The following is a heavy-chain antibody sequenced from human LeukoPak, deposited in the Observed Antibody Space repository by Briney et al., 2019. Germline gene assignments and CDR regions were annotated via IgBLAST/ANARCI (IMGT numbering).Heavy chain of an antibody. CDR2: GIPIFNSA. CDR1: GGTFSSLA. CDR3: ASPTGFDVLDL. J-gene: IGHJ3*01. Sequence: SVRVSCKAFGGTFSSLAFSWVRQAPGQGLEWMGRGIPIFNSAKYAPRFQGRVTITADTSTSTAYMALGSLRSEDTAVYYCASPTGFDVLDLWGQGTMVTVSS. V-gene: IGHV1-69*06. D-gene: IGHD4-11*01.